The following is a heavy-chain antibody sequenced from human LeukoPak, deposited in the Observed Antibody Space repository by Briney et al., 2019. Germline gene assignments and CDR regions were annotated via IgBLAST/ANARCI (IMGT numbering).Heavy chain of an antibody. J-gene: IGHJ4*02. V-gene: IGHV3-23*01. CDR2: ISGSIGSA. CDR1: GFTFSSHA. CDR3: AKGFSSGWYYFDS. Sequence: GGSLRLSCAASGFTFSSHAMSWVRQAPGKGLEWVSGISGSIGSANYADPVKGRFTISRDISKNTLYLQMDSLRAEDTAVYYCAKGFSSGWYYFDSWGQGTLVTVSS. D-gene: IGHD6-19*01.